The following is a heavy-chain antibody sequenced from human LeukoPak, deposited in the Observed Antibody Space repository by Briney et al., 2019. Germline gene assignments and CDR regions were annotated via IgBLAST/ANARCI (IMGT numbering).Heavy chain of an antibody. J-gene: IGHJ6*02. D-gene: IGHD3-22*01. CDR2: ISSSSSTI. V-gene: IGHV3-48*01. CDR3: SGDSSGPYGMDV. Sequence: GGSLRLSCEASGFTFSRFSMNWVRQAPGKGLEWVSYISSSSSTIYYADSVKGRFTISRDNAKNSLYLQMNSLRAEDTAVYYCSGDSSGPYGMDVWGQGTTVTVSS. CDR1: GFTFSRFS.